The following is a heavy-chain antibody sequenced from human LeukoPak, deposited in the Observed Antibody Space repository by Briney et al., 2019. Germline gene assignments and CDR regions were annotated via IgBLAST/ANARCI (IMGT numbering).Heavy chain of an antibody. CDR1: GFIFSSSA. CDR2: MKPDGSES. V-gene: IGHV3-7*01. J-gene: IGHJ4*02. D-gene: IGHD1-14*01. CDR3: ARDRGRNSFDY. Sequence: PGGSLRLSCAASGFIFSSSAMNWVRQAPGKGLEWVASMKPDGSESCYVDSVKGRFTISRDNSKNLLYLQLTSLRAEDTALYYCARDRGRNSFDYWGQGTLVSVSS.